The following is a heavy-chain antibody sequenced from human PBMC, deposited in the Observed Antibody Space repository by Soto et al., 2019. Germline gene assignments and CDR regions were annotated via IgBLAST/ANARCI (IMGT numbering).Heavy chain of an antibody. CDR3: DASGRDVLGYNYKDPEGIHI. D-gene: IGHD1-20*01. J-gene: IGHJ3*02. CDR2: IIPLFNVA. V-gene: IGHV1-69*01. Sequence: QVQLVQSGPEVKKPGSSVKVSCEASGGTFSNFAVNWVRQAPGQGLEWVGGIIPLFNVAKYAQKFEGRVRIVADDSTSTAYMDLSSLRSDDAPEDYCDASGRDVLGYNYKDPEGIHIWGQGTMVTVSS. CDR1: GGTFSNFA.